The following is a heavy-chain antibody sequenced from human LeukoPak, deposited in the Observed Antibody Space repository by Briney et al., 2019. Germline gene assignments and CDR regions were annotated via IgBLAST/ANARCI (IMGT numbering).Heavy chain of an antibody. CDR2: IYHSGTV. J-gene: IGHJ5*02. Sequence: SETLSLTCAVSGGSISSGGYSWSWIRQPPGKGLEWIGYIYHSGTVYYNPSHKSRVTISVDRSKNQFSLRLSSVTAADTAVYYCTATGGRNRFDPWGQGTLVTVSS. CDR1: GGSISSGGYS. CDR3: TATGGRNRFDP. V-gene: IGHV4-30-2*01. D-gene: IGHD1-26*01.